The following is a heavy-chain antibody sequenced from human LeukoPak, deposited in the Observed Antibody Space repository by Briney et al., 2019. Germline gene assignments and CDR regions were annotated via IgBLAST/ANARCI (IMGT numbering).Heavy chain of an antibody. CDR1: GGSFSGYY. J-gene: IGHJ4*02. CDR3: ARGTIDGFDY. D-gene: IGHD5-24*01. CDR2: INHSGST. Sequence: SETLSLTCAVYGGSFSGYYWSWIRQPPGKGLEWIGEINHSGSTNYNPSLKSRVTISVDTPKNQFSLKLSSVTAADTAVYYCARGTIDGFDYWGQGTLVTVSS. V-gene: IGHV4-34*01.